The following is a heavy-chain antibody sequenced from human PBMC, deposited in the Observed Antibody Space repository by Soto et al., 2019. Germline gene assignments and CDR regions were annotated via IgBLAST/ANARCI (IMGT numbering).Heavy chain of an antibody. Sequence: GGSLRLSCAASGFTFSSRGMHWVRQAPGKGLEWVAFISNDGSNKDYADSVKGRFTISRDNSQNTLFLQIHSLRVEDTAVYHCAKIQRAGSSYTDYYGMDVWGQGTTVTVSS. CDR2: ISNDGSNK. J-gene: IGHJ6*02. CDR1: GFTFSSRG. D-gene: IGHD1-26*01. V-gene: IGHV3-30*18. CDR3: AKIQRAGSSYTDYYGMDV.